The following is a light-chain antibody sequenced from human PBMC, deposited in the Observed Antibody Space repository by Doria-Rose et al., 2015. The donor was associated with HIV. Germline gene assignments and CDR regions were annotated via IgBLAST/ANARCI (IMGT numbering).Light chain of an antibody. CDR1: QSVSSSY. J-gene: IGKJ2*01. V-gene: IGKV3-20*01. Sequence: LTQSPGTLSLSPGERATLSCRASQSVSSSYLAWYQQKPGQAPRLLIYGASNRDTGIPGRFSGSGSGTDFTLTISRLEPEDFAVYFCQQYGSSPQNTFGQGTKVEIK. CDR3: QQYGSSPQNT. CDR2: GAS.